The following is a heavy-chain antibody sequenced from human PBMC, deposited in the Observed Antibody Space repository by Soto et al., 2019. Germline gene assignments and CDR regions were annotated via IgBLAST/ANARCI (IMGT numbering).Heavy chain of an antibody. CDR2: IYYTEST. D-gene: IGHD3-3*01. CDR3: AASGTDYYFDY. Sequence: SETLSLTCTVSGASISSGGYYWSWIRRRPGKGLEWIGYIYYTESTYYSPSLESRVAISVDTSKNQFSLKLRSVTAADTAVYYCAASGTDYYFDYWGQGTLVTVSS. J-gene: IGHJ4*02. V-gene: IGHV4-31*03. CDR1: GASISSGGYY.